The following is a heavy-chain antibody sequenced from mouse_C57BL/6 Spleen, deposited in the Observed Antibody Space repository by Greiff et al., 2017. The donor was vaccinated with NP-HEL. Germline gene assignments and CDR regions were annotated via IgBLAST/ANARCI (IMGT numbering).Heavy chain of an antibody. CDR3: ARGGSNSAMDY. Sequence: EVQLQQSGGGLVKPGGSLKLSCAASGFTFSDYGMHWVRQAPEKGLEWVAYISSGSSTIYYADTVKGRFTISRDNAKNTLFLQMTSLRSEDTAMYYCARGGSNSAMDYWGQGTSVTVSS. V-gene: IGHV5-17*01. J-gene: IGHJ4*01. CDR1: GFTFSDYG. D-gene: IGHD2-5*01. CDR2: ISSGSSTI.